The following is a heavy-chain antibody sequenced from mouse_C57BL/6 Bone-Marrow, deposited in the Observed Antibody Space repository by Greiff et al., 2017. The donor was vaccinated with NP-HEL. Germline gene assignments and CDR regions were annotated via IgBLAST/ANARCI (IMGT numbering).Heavy chain of an antibody. CDR2: IHPNSGST. D-gene: IGHD2-1*01. V-gene: IGHV1-64*01. CDR1: GYTFTSYW. J-gene: IGHJ3*01. Sequence: QVQLQQPGAELVKPGASVKLSCKASGYTFTSYWMHWVKQRPGQGLEWIGMIHPNSGSTNYNEKFKSKATLTVDKSSSTAYMQLSSLTSEDSAVYYCAREVYGNYVWFAYWGQGTLVTVSA. CDR3: AREVYGNYVWFAY.